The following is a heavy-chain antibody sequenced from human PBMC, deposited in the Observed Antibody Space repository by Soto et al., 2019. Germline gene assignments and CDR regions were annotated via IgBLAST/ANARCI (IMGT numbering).Heavy chain of an antibody. CDR3: ARDPGIAVVGRGTSFEH. CDR2: IIPLFST. J-gene: IGHJ4*02. D-gene: IGHD6-19*01. CDR1: GDTFRNYA. Sequence: QVQLVQSGAEVKKPGSSVKVSCKASGDTFRNYAFTWVRQAPGQGLEWMGTIIPLFSTRYAQKFQGRVTMTADESTSTVWMDLSSLKSDDTAVYYCARDPGIAVVGRGTSFEHWGQGTLVTVSS. V-gene: IGHV1-69*18.